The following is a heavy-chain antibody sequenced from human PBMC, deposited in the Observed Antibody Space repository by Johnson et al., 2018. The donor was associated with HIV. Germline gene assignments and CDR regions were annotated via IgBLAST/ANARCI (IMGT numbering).Heavy chain of an antibody. V-gene: IGHV3-30*18. Sequence: QMQLVESGGVVVQPGGSLRLSCAASGFTFRTNGMHWVRQAPGKGLEWVAVISYDGSNKYYADSVKGRFTISRDNSKNTLYLPMNSLRAEDTDVYYFAKDPPSGGSDPNAFDIWGQGTMVTVSS. J-gene: IGHJ3*02. CDR2: ISYDGSNK. CDR1: GFTFRTNG. CDR3: AKDPPSGGSDPNAFDI. D-gene: IGHD3-10*01.